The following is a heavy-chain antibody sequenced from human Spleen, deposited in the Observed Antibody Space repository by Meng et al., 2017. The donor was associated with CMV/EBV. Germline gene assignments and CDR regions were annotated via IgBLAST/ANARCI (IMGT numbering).Heavy chain of an antibody. CDR1: GYTFTGYY. J-gene: IGHJ6*02. V-gene: IGHV1-2*02. CDR3: ARDRPLPYYDFWSGYYQWGDTRYYYGMDV. CDR2: INPNSGGT. D-gene: IGHD3-3*01. Sequence: ASVKVSCKASGYTFTGYYMHWVRQAPGQGLEWMGWINPNSGGTNYAQKFQGRVTMTRDTSISTAYMELSRLRSDDTAVYYCARDRPLPYYDFWSGYYQWGDTRYYYGMDVWGQGTTVTVSS.